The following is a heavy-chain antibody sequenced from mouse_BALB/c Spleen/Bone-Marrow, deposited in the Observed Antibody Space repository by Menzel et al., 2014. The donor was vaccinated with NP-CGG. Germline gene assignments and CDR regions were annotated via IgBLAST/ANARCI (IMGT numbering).Heavy chain of an antibody. CDR2: IDPENGGT. V-gene: IGHV14-4*02. CDR1: GFNVXDYY. D-gene: IGHD2-3*01. CDR3: NGGYYEAWFAY. Sequence: VQLQQSGAELVRSGASVKLSCTASGFNVXDYYMHWVKQRPEQGLEWIGWIDPENGGTEYAPKFQGKATMTADTSSNTAYLQLSSLTSEDTAVYYCNGGYYEAWFAYWGQGTLVTVSA. J-gene: IGHJ3*01.